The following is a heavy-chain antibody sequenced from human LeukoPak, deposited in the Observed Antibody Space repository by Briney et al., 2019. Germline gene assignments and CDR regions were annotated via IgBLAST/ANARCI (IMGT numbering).Heavy chain of an antibody. V-gene: IGHV3-30*02. J-gene: IGHJ4*02. CDR3: AKGKTAMVTGEIDY. CDR2: IRYDGSNK. CDR1: GFTFSSYG. D-gene: IGHD5-18*01. Sequence: GGSLRLSCAASGFTFSSYGMHWVRQAPGKGLEWVAFIRYDGSNKYYADSVKGRFTISRDNSKNTLYLQMNSLRAEDTAVYHCAKGKTAMVTGEIDYWGQGTLVTVSS.